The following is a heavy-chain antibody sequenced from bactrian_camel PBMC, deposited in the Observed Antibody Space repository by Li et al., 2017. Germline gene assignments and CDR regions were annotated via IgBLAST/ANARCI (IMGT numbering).Heavy chain of an antibody. J-gene: IGHJ4*01. CDR2: LDADGRTT. V-gene: IGHV3S1*01. D-gene: IGHD2*01. CDR1: GSTYSSLC. Sequence: HVQLVESGGDSVQTGGSLRLSCQASGSTYSSLCMGWWRQAPGKEREGVAVLDADGRTTLYRDSVKGRFTISKDYAKNTLYLQMNSLKPEDTAVYYCATGLVPYCSGAYCYTQYKYWGQGTQVTVS. CDR3: ATGLVPYCSGAYCYTQYKY.